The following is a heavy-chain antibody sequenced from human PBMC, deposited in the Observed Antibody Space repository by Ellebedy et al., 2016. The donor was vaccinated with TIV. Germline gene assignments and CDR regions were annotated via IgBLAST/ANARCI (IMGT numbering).Heavy chain of an antibody. J-gene: IGHJ4*02. CDR1: GFTFSTYA. CDR2: ISDDASNK. CDR3: ARDGGSTSHFDY. D-gene: IGHD2-2*01. Sequence: GGSLRLSCAASGFTFSTYAMHWVRQAPGKGLEWVAVISDDASNKYSADSVKGRFTISRDNSKNTLYLQMNSLRAKDTAVYYCARDGGSTSHFDYWGQGTLVTVSS. V-gene: IGHV3-30*04.